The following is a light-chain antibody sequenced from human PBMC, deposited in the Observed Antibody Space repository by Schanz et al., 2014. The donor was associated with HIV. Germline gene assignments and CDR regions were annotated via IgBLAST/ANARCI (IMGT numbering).Light chain of an antibody. CDR3: QQYGSS. V-gene: IGKV3-20*01. CDR2: RAS. Sequence: EIVLTQSPGTLSLSPGERATLSCRASQSVSNRYLAWYQQRPGQAPRLLIYRASTRATGIPARFSGSGSGTDFTLTISRLEPEDFAVYYCQQYGSSFGPGTKVEIK. CDR1: QSVSNRY. J-gene: IGKJ3*01.